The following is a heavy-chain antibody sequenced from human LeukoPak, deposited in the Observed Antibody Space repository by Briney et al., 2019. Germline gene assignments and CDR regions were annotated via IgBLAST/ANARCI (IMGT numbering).Heavy chain of an antibody. V-gene: IGHV4-59*08. J-gene: IGHJ4*02. Sequence: PSETLSLTCTVSGGSISGFYWSWIRQPPGEGLEWIGYIYYSGDSNYNPSLKSRVTMSLDTSKNQLSLRLSSVTAADTAVYYCARHPIATPFDYWGRGTLVTVSS. CDR2: IYYSGDS. CDR3: ARHPIATPFDY. D-gene: IGHD2-21*01. CDR1: GGSISGFY.